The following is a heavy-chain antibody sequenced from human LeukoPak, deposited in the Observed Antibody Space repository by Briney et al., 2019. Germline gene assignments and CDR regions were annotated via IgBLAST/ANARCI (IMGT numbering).Heavy chain of an antibody. D-gene: IGHD6-19*01. V-gene: IGHV1-2*02. CDR2: INPNSGGT. CDR3: ARDPYSSGWYEDY. Sequence: ASVKVSCKASGYTFTGYYTHWVRQAPGQGLEWMGWINPNSGGTNYAQKFQGRVTMTRDTSISTAYMELSRLRSDDTAVYYCARDPYSSGWYEDYWGQGTLVTVSS. CDR1: GYTFTGYY. J-gene: IGHJ4*02.